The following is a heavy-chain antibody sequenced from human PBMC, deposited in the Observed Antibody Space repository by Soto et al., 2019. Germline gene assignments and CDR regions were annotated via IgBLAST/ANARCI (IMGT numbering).Heavy chain of an antibody. Sequence: DSVEVSCKASGYTFTSYCITWVLQAPGQGLEWMAWINPYNGNAKYAEKFLGRVTVTTDTSTATAYMEVRSLTSDDTAVFYCARVGVGLAAPRVWPYWGQGTPVTVSS. CDR1: GYTFTSYC. CDR2: INPYNGNA. J-gene: IGHJ4*02. D-gene: IGHD6-13*01. CDR3: ARVGVGLAAPRVWPY. V-gene: IGHV1-18*01.